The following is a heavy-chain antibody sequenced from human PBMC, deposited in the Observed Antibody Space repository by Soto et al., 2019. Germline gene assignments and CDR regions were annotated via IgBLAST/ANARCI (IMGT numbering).Heavy chain of an antibody. CDR1: GYTFTSYG. CDR3: ARVQPFGEPTHDAFDI. J-gene: IGHJ3*02. CDR2: ISAYNGNT. D-gene: IGHD3-10*01. V-gene: IGHV1-18*01. Sequence: GASVKVSCKASGYTFTSYGISWVRQAPGQGLEWMGWISAYNGNTNYAQKLQGRVTMTTDTSTSTAYMELRSLRSDDTAVYYCARVQPFGEPTHDAFDIWGQGTMVTVSS.